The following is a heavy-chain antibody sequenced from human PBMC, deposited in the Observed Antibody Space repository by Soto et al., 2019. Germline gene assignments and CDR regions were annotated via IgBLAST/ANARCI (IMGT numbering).Heavy chain of an antibody. Sequence: QVQLVQSGAEVKKPGSSVKVSCKASGGTFSSYTISWVRQAPGQGLEWMGRIIPILGIANYAQKFQGRVTITADKSTSTAYMELSSLRSDDTAVYYCARCRRGGSCYYAFDIWGQGTMVTVSS. CDR1: GGTFSSYT. D-gene: IGHD2-15*01. CDR3: ARCRRGGSCYYAFDI. J-gene: IGHJ3*02. CDR2: IIPILGIA. V-gene: IGHV1-69*02.